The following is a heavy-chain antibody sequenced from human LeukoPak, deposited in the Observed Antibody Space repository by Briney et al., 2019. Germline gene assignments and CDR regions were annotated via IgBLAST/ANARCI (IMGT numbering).Heavy chain of an antibody. D-gene: IGHD3-22*01. J-gene: IGHJ5*02. CDR3: ASSKPDYYDSSGRYNWFDP. V-gene: IGHV1-69*04. Sequence: ASVKVSCKASGGTFSSYAISWVRQAPGQGLEWMGRIIPIFGIANYAQKSQGRVTITADKSTSTAYMELSSLRSEDTAVYYCASSKPDYYDSSGRYNWFDPWGQGTLVTVSS. CDR2: IIPIFGIA. CDR1: GGTFSSYA.